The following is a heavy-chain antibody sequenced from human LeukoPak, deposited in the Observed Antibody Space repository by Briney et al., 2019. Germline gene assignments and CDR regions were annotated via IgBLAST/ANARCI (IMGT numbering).Heavy chain of an antibody. Sequence: GGSLRLSCAASVFTFSSYSMYWGRQAPGKGLGWGSSISSSSSYIYYADSVKGRFTISRDNAKNSLYLQMNSLRAEDTAVYYCARDDSSWGTGYFDYWGQGTLVTVSS. J-gene: IGHJ4*02. V-gene: IGHV3-21*01. CDR2: ISSSSSYI. CDR3: ARDDSSWGTGYFDY. CDR1: VFTFSSYS. D-gene: IGHD6-13*01.